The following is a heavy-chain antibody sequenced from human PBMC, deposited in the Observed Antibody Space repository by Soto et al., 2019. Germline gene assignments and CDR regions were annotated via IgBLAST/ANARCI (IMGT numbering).Heavy chain of an antibody. J-gene: IGHJ6*03. CDR2: TYYRSRWYN. CDR1: GDSVSSNSAA. D-gene: IGHD1-7*01. Sequence: QVQLQESGPGLVKPSQTLSLTCAISGDSVSSNSAAWNWIRQSPSRGLEWLGRTYYRSRWYNDYAVSVRSRITVNPDTSKNQFSLQLTSVTPEDTAVYYCAGTTSHYWYYMDVWDKGTTVTVSS. V-gene: IGHV6-1*01. CDR3: AGTTSHYWYYMDV.